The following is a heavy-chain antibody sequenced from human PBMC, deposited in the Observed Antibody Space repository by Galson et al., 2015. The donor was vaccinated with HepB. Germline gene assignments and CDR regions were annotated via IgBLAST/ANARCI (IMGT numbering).Heavy chain of an antibody. Sequence: GYTFTSYYMHWVRQAPGQGLEWMGIINPSGGSTSYAQKFQGRVTMTRDTSTSTVYMELSSLRSEDTAVYYCARDLTMVRGVITNNWFGPWGQGTLVTVSS. CDR1: GYTFTSYY. J-gene: IGHJ5*02. D-gene: IGHD3-10*01. V-gene: IGHV1-46*01. CDR3: ARDLTMVRGVITNNWFGP. CDR2: INPSGGST.